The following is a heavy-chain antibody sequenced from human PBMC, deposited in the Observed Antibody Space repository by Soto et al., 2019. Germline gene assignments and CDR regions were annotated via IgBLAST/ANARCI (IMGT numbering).Heavy chain of an antibody. CDR3: AREGLAGAAFDI. D-gene: IGHD6-13*01. Sequence: SETLSLTCTVSGGSISSYYWSWIRQPPGKGLEWIGYIYYSGSTNYNPSLKSRFTISVDTSKNQFSLKLSSVTAADTAVYYCAREGLAGAAFDIWGQGTMVTVSS. CDR2: IYYSGST. CDR1: GGSISSYY. V-gene: IGHV4-59*01. J-gene: IGHJ3*02.